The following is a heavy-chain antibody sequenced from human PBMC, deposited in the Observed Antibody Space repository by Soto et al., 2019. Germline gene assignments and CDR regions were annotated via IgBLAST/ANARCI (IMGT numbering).Heavy chain of an antibody. CDR1: GFTFSNYD. J-gene: IGHJ4*02. D-gene: IGHD3-22*01. Sequence: QVQLVESGGGVVQRGRSLRLSCAAAGFTFSNYDMHWVRQAPGKGLEWVAVIPYDGSNNYYADSVKGRFTIARDNSKSTLFLQMNSLRAEDTAVYYCAKNSDRSGLDYWGQGSLVTVSS. CDR3: AKNSDRSGLDY. CDR2: IPYDGSNN. V-gene: IGHV3-30*18.